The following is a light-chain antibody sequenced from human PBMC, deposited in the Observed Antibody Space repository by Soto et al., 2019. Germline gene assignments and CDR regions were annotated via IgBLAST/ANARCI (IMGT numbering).Light chain of an antibody. CDR3: QQYHNWPPIT. CDR1: QRVSSN. J-gene: IGKJ5*01. Sequence: EIVMTQSPATLSVSPGERATLSCRASQRVSSNLAWYQQKPGQAPRLLMYGASTRATGIPARFSGSGSGTEFTLTISSLQSEDFAVYYCQQYHNWPPITFGQGTRLEIK. CDR2: GAS. V-gene: IGKV3-15*01.